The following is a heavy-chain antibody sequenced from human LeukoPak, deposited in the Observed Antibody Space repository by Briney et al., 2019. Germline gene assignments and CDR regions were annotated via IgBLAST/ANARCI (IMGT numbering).Heavy chain of an antibody. Sequence: SETLSLTCAVYGGSFSGYYWSWIRQPPGKGLEWIGEINHSGSTNYNPSLKSRVTISVDTSKNQFSLKLSSVTAADTGVYYCARETGILWFGELLPDYWGQGTLVTVSS. D-gene: IGHD3-10*01. V-gene: IGHV4-34*01. CDR3: ARETGILWFGELLPDY. J-gene: IGHJ4*02. CDR1: GGSFSGYY. CDR2: INHSGST.